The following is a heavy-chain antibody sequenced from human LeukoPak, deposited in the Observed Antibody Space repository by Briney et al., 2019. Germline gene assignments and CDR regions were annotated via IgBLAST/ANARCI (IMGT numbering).Heavy chain of an antibody. Sequence: ASVKVSCKASGYTFTSYYMHWVRQAPGQGLEWMGIINPSGGSTSYAQKFQGRVTMTRDMSTSTVYMELSSLRSEDTAVYYCASDYYDSSGYYSPVGYWGQETLVTVSS. CDR2: INPSGGST. D-gene: IGHD3-22*01. V-gene: IGHV1-46*01. J-gene: IGHJ4*02. CDR1: GYTFTSYY. CDR3: ASDYYDSSGYYSPVGY.